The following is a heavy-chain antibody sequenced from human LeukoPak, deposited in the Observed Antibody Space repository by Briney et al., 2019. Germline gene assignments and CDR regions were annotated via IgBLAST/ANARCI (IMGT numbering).Heavy chain of an antibody. CDR3: ARGRPHGDLGY. V-gene: IGHV4-34*01. J-gene: IGHJ4*02. CDR1: GGSFSGYY. D-gene: IGHD4-17*01. Sequence: SETLYLTCAVYGGSFSGYYWSWIRQPPGKGLEWIGEINHSGSTNYNPSLKSRVTISVDTSKNQFSLKLSSVTAADTAVYYCARGRPHGDLGYWGQGTLVTVSS. CDR2: INHSGST.